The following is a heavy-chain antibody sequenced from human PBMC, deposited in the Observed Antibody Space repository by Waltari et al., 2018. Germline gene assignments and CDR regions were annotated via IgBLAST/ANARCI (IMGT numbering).Heavy chain of an antibody. J-gene: IGHJ4*02. CDR2: ISGGGGST. CDR3: ATPLYYDSSGPIDY. D-gene: IGHD3-22*01. V-gene: IGHV3-23*01. CDR1: GFTFSSYA. Sequence: EVQLLESGGGLVQPGGSLRLSCAASGFTFSSYAMSWVRQAPGKGLEWVSAISGGGGSTYYADSVKGRFTISRDNSKNTLYLQMNSLRAEDTAVYYCATPLYYDSSGPIDYWGQGTLVTVSS.